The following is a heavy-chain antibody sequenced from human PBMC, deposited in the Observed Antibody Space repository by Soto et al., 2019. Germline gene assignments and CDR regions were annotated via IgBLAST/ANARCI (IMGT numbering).Heavy chain of an antibody. J-gene: IGHJ3*02. CDR2: IIPIFGTA. CDR3: ARRRNYYDSSSQKDAFDI. Sequence: SVKVSCKASGGTFSSYAISWVRQAPGQGLEWMGGIIPIFGTANYAQKFQGRVTITADESTSTAYMELSSLRSEDTAVYYCARRRNYYDSSSQKDAFDIWGKGTMVTV. V-gene: IGHV1-69*13. D-gene: IGHD3-22*01. CDR1: GGTFSSYA.